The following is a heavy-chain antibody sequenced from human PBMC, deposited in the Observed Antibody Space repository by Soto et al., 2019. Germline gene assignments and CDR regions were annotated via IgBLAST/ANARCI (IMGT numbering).Heavy chain of an antibody. CDR3: AREVVPAAAWYYYGMDV. CDR1: GGTFSSYA. Sequence: SVKVSCKASGGTFSSYAISWVRQAPGQGLEWMGGIIPIFGTANYAQKFQGRVTITADESTSTAYMELSSLRSEDTAVYYCAREVVPAAAWYYYGMDVWGQGTTVTVSS. CDR2: IIPIFGTA. D-gene: IGHD2-2*01. J-gene: IGHJ6*02. V-gene: IGHV1-69*13.